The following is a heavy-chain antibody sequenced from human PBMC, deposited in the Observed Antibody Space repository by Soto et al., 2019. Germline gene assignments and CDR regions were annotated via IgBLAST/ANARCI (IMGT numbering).Heavy chain of an antibody. CDR2: INPNSGGT. CDR1: GYTFTGYY. J-gene: IGHJ5*02. D-gene: IGHD6-13*01. Sequence: ASVKVSCKASGYTFTGYYMHWVRQAPGQGLEWMGWINPNSGGTNYAQKFQGWVTMTRDTSISTAYMELSRLRSDDTAVYYCAAGIAAAGTEWFDPWGQGTLVTVSS. CDR3: AAGIAAAGTEWFDP. V-gene: IGHV1-2*04.